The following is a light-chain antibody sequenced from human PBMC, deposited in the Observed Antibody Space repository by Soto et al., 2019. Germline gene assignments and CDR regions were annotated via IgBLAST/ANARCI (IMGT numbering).Light chain of an antibody. V-gene: IGLV2-11*01. J-gene: IGLJ1*01. CDR1: SSDVGGYNY. Sequence: QSVLTQPRSVSGSPGQSVTISCTGTSSDVGGYNYVSWYQQHPGKAPKLMIYDVSKRPSGVSNRFSGSKSGNTASLTISGLQAEDEADYHCCSFAGSTTFYVFGTGTKVTVL. CDR2: DVS. CDR3: CSFAGSTTFYV.